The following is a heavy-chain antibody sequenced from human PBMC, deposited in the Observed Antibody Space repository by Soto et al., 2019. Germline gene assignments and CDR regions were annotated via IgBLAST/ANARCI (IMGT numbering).Heavy chain of an antibody. D-gene: IGHD3-10*01. J-gene: IGHJ4*02. V-gene: IGHV3-21*01. CDR3: ATLATGSWIDY. Sequence: EVQLVESGGGLGKPGGSLRLSCAASGFTFSSYSMNWVRQAPGKGLDWVSSISSSSRYIYYADSVKGRFTISSDNAKNSLYLQMNSLRAEDTAVYYCATLATGSWIDYCGQGTLVTGSS. CDR1: GFTFSSYS. CDR2: ISSSSRYI.